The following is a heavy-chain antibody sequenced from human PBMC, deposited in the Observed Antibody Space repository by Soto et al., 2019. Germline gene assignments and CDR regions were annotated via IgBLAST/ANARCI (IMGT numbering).Heavy chain of an antibody. Sequence: PSETMSLTCTVSGGSISSSSYYWGWIRQPPGKGLEWIGSIYYSGSTYYNPSLKSRVTISVDTSKNQFSLKLSSVTAADTAVYYCASTNGMDVWGQGTTVTVSS. CDR1: GGSISSSSYY. CDR2: IYYSGST. V-gene: IGHV4-39*01. J-gene: IGHJ6*02. CDR3: ASTNGMDV. D-gene: IGHD3-3*01.